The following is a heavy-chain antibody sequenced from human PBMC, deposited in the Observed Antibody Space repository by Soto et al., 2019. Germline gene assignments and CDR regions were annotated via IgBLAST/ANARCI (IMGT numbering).Heavy chain of an antibody. CDR3: ARGRDNWNDRRVDY. J-gene: IGHJ4*02. CDR1: VGSISSYY. CDR2: IYYSGST. V-gene: IGHV4-59*01. Sequence: SETLSLTCTVSVGSISSYYWSWIREPPGKGLEWIGYIYYSGSTNYNPSLKSRVTISVDTSKNQFSLKLSSVTAADTAVYYCARGRDNWNDRRVDYWGQGTLVTVSS. D-gene: IGHD1-20*01.